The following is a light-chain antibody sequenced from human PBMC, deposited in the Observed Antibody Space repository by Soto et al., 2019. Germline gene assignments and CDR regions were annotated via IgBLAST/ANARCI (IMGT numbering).Light chain of an antibody. CDR3: QKYDSAPPL. Sequence: DIQMTQSPSSLSASVGDRVTITCRASQGISNFLAWYQQKPGKVPKLLIYTASTLQSGVPSRFSGSGSGTDFTFTISSLQPEDVATSYCQKYDSAPPLFGGGTKVEIK. J-gene: IGKJ4*01. V-gene: IGKV1-27*01. CDR1: QGISNF. CDR2: TAS.